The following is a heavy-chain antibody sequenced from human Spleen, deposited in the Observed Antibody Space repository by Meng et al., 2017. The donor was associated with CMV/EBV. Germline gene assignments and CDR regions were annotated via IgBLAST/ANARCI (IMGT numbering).Heavy chain of an antibody. Sequence: KASSYTCTSYGVSWVRQAPGQGLEWMGWISAYNSNTNYAQKIQGRVTLTTDTSTSTSYMELRSLRSDDTAVYYCARDFAAAGGGWFDPWGQGTLVTVSS. D-gene: IGHD6-13*01. CDR3: ARDFAAAGGGWFDP. CDR1: SYTCTSYG. CDR2: ISAYNSNT. V-gene: IGHV1-18*01. J-gene: IGHJ5*02.